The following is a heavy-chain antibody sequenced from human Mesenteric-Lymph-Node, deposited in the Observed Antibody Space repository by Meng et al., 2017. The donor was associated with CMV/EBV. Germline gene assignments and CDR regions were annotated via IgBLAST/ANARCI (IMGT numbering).Heavy chain of an antibody. V-gene: IGHV1-2*02. Sequence: ASVKVSCKASGYTFTGYYMHWVRQAPGQGLEWMGWVNPNSGGTNYAQKFQGRVTMTRDTSISTAYMELSRLRSDDTAVYYCARDGHLGYGLDVWGQGTTVTVSS. CDR1: GYTFTGYY. CDR2: VNPNSGGT. D-gene: IGHD7-27*01. CDR3: ARDGHLGYGLDV. J-gene: IGHJ6*02.